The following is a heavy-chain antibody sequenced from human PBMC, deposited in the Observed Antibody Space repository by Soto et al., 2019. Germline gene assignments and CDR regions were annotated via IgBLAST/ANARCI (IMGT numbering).Heavy chain of an antibody. D-gene: IGHD1-7*01. Sequence: PSQTLSLTCAISGDSVSSNSAAWNWIRQSLSRGLEWLGRTYYRSRWYNDYAVSVRSRITVNPDTSKNQFSLQLTSVTPEDTAVYYCAGTTSHYWYYLDVWGKGTTVTVSS. J-gene: IGHJ6*03. V-gene: IGHV6-1*01. CDR1: GDSVSSNSAA. CDR3: AGTTSHYWYYLDV. CDR2: TYYRSRWYN.